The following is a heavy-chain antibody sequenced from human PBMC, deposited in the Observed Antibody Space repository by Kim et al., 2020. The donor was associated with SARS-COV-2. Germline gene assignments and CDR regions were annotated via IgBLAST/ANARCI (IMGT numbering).Heavy chain of an antibody. V-gene: IGHV3-23*03. J-gene: IGHJ4*02. D-gene: IGHD1-1*01. CDR3: ATGYAY. CDR2: IYSGGSST. Sequence: GGSLRLSCAASGFTFSSYAMSWVRQAPGKGLEWVAVIYSGGSSTYYADSVKGRFTISRDNSKNSLYLQMNSLRAEDTAVYYCATGYAYWGQGTLVTVS. CDR1: GFTFSSYA.